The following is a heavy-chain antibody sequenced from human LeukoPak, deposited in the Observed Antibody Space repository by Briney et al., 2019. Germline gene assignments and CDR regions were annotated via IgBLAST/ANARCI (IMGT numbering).Heavy chain of an antibody. J-gene: IGHJ4*02. CDR2: SSGTGYNM. D-gene: IGHD2-2*01. V-gene: IGHV1-18*01. Sequence: GASVKVPCKASGYTFTSYAMNWVRQAPGQGLEWMAWSSGTGYNMEYAQKFQGRVTMTTDTSTSTAYLELRSLRSDDTAVYYCARSRCSDSTSCYYFFFFDSWGQGSLVTVSS. CDR1: GYTFTSYA. CDR3: ARSRCSDSTSCYYFFFFDS.